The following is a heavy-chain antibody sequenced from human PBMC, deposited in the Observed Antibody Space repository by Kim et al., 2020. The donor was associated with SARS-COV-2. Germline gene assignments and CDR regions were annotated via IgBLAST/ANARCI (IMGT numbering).Heavy chain of an antibody. J-gene: IGHJ4*02. D-gene: IGHD6-25*01. CDR3: ARRQRLNGGNDY. CDR1: GGSISSSSYY. V-gene: IGHV4-39*01. Sequence: SETLSLTCTVSGGSISSSSYYWGWIRQPPGKGLEWIGSIYYSGSTYYNPSLKSRVTISVDTSKNQFSLKLSSVTAADTAVYYCARRQRLNGGNDYWGQGTLVTVSS. CDR2: IYYSGST.